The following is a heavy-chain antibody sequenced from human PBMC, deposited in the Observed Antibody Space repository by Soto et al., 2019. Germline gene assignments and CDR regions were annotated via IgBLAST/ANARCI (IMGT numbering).Heavy chain of an antibody. V-gene: IGHV1-8*01. CDR3: ARGVDNGVDV. CDR2: MSPNSGAT. J-gene: IGHJ6*02. D-gene: IGHD2-8*01. CDR1: GYTFTSYD. Sequence: QVQLVQSGAEVTKPGASVKVSCKASGYTFTSYDINWVRQATGQGLEWMGWMSPNSGATGYAQKFQGRDTMTRDTSISTVYIELSNLRSDDTAIYYCARGVDNGVDVCGQGSTVTVSS.